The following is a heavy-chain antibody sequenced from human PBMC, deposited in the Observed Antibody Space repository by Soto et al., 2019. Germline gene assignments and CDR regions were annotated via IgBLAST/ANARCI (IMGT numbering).Heavy chain of an antibody. D-gene: IGHD2-15*01. Sequence: ASVKLTSKASGYTITSSGIRWVRQAPGQEIEWMGWISAYNGNTNYAQKLQGRVTMTTDTSTSTAYMELRSLRSDDTAVYYCARHQFVSDIVVVVAASHPKCDLMYFCGQRSTVIGSS. CDR3: ARHQFVSDIVVVVAASHPKCDLMYF. CDR2: ISAYNGNT. V-gene: IGHV1-18*04. CDR1: GYTITSSG. J-gene: IGHJ6*02.